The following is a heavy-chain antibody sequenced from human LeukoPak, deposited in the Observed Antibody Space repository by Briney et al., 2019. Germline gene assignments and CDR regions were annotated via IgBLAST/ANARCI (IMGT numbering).Heavy chain of an antibody. V-gene: IGHV1-69*05. J-gene: IGHJ4*02. CDR2: IIPIFGTA. CDR1: GGTFSSCA. CDR3: ASSAPSYSSGWYGFDY. Sequence: SVKVSSKASGGTFSSCAISWVRQAPGQGLEWMGGIIPIFGTANYAQKFQGRVTITTDESTSTAYMELSSLSSEDTAVYYCASSAPSYSSGWYGFDYWGQGTLVTVSS. D-gene: IGHD6-19*01.